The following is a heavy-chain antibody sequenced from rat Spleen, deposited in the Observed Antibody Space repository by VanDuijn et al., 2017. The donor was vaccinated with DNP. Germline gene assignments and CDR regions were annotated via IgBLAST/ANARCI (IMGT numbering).Heavy chain of an antibody. D-gene: IGHD4-1*01. CDR2: INKDSSLI. Sequence: EVQLVESGGGLVQPGRSLKLSCAASGFTFSDYNMAWVRQAPGKGLEWIGEINKDSSLINYSPSLKDKFTISRDNAQNTLYLQMSKLGSEDTAIYYCARARRALGYYWGQGVMVTVSS. CDR1: GFTFSDYN. CDR3: ARARRALGYY. V-gene: IGHV4-2*01. J-gene: IGHJ2*01.